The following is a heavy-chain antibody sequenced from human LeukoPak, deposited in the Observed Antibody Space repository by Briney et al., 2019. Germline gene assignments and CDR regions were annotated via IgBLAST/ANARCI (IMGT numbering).Heavy chain of an antibody. CDR2: IIENGGET. V-gene: IGHV3-23*01. CDR1: GFTFNKFA. CDR3: ARDLYNSASK. Sequence: GGSLRLSCAASGFTFNKFAMSWVRQAPGKGLEWVSGIIENGGETYYADSVRGRFTISRDNSKNTLYLQMNSLRAEDTAVYYCARDLYNSASKWGQGTLVTVSS. D-gene: IGHD6-25*01. J-gene: IGHJ4*02.